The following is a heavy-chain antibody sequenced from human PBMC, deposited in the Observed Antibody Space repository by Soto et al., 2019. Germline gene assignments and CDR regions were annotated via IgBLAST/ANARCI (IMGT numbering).Heavy chain of an antibody. CDR1: GASVSNGY. D-gene: IGHD3-22*01. CDR2: MYFGWSF. J-gene: IGHJ5*02. CDR3: ARSYYDSTGFAVDP. Sequence: QMQLQASGPGLVKPSETLSLTCNVSGASVSNGYWSWIRQPPGKGLEWIGFMYFGWSFNYNPSLTSRATISVETSKNQFSMKLTSVTASDTAVYYCARSYYDSTGFAVDPWGQGTLVTVSS. V-gene: IGHV4-59*02.